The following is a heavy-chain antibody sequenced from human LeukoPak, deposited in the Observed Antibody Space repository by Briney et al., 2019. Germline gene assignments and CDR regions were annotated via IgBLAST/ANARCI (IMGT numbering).Heavy chain of an antibody. Sequence: ASAKLSCKASGYTFTSHALHWVRQAPGEGLEWMAWINGATGNTEYSQKFQARVTITRDTSASTAYMELSSLRSEDTAVYYCARSIIIVPNTSYYYYYMDVWGQGTTVTVSS. CDR1: GYTFTSHA. CDR2: INGATGNT. J-gene: IGHJ6*02. D-gene: IGHD2/OR15-2a*01. V-gene: IGHV1-3*01. CDR3: ARSIIIVPNTSYYYYYMDV.